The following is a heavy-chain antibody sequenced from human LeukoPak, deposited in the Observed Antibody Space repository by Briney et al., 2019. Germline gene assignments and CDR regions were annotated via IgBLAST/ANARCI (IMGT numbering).Heavy chain of an antibody. CDR3: VRDLAYGSGMGYFDY. CDR1: GGSISSYY. Sequence: PSETLSLTCTVSGGSISSYYWSWIRQPAGKGLEWIGRIYTSGSTNYNPSLKSRVTMSVDTSKNQFSLKLSSVTAADTAVYYCVRDLAYGSGMGYFDYWGQGTLVTVSS. J-gene: IGHJ4*02. V-gene: IGHV4-4*07. D-gene: IGHD3-10*01. CDR2: IYTSGST.